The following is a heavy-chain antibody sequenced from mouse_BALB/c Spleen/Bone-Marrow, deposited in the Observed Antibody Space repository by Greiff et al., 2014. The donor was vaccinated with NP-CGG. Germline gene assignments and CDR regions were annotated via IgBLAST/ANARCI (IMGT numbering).Heavy chain of an antibody. D-gene: IGHD2-14*01. J-gene: IGHJ3*01. CDR2: TNPGSGGS. CDR3: ARDRLAWFAY. Sequence: QVQLQQSGAELVRPGTSVKVSCKASGYAFTNYLIEWVKQRPGQGLEWIGVTNPGSGGSNYNEKFKGKATLTADKSSSTAYMQLSSLTSDDSAVYFCARDRLAWFAYWGQGTLVTVSA. V-gene: IGHV1-54*01. CDR1: GYAFTNYL.